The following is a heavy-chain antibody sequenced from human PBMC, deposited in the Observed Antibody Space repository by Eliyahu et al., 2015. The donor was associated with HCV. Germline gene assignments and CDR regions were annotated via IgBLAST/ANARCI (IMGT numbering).Heavy chain of an antibody. Sequence: QVQLQQWGAGLLKPSETLSLTCAMYGGPFSSYYWXWIRQPPGKGLEWIGEIAHNGATNYNPSLKSRVAISLDKSKNQFSLRLSSVTAADTAVYYCARGRRDGYYFDYWGQGTLVTVSS. V-gene: IGHV4-34*01. CDR1: GGPFSSYY. D-gene: IGHD5-24*01. CDR3: ARGRRDGYYFDY. CDR2: IAHNGAT. J-gene: IGHJ4*02.